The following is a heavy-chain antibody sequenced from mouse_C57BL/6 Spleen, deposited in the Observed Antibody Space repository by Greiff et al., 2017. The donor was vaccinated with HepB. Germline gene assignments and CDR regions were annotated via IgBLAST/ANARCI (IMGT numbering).Heavy chain of an antibody. D-gene: IGHD1-1*01. J-gene: IGHJ4*01. CDR2: IYPGSGST. Sequence: VQLQQSGAELVKPGASVKMSCTASGYTLTSHWITWVKPRPGQGLEWIGDIYPGSGSTTYNETFKSKATLTVDTSSSTAYMQRSSLTSEDSAVYYCARDYYGSRYDAMDYWGQGTSVTVSS. CDR1: GYTLTSHW. CDR3: ARDYYGSRYDAMDY. V-gene: IGHV1-55*01.